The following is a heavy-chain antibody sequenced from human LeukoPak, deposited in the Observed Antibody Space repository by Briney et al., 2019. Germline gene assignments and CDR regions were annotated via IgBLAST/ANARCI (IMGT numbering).Heavy chain of an antibody. Sequence: GGSLRLSCAASGFTVSSNYMSWVRQAPGKGLEWVSVIYSGGSTYYADSVKGRFTISRDNSKNTLYLQMNSLRAEDTAVYYCARNYYDSSGYYHPAYFDYWGQGTLVTVSS. J-gene: IGHJ4*02. CDR1: GFTVSSNY. CDR2: IYSGGST. V-gene: IGHV3-66*01. CDR3: ARNYYDSSGYYHPAYFDY. D-gene: IGHD3-22*01.